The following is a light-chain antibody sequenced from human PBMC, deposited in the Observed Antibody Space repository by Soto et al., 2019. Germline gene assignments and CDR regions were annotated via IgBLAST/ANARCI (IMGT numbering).Light chain of an antibody. J-gene: IGLJ1*01. CDR3: SSYAGSNNFV. V-gene: IGLV3-21*02. CDR1: NIGNKS. CDR2: DDS. Sequence: SYELTQPPSLSVAPGQTAMITCGGKNIGNKSVHWYQQRPGQAPVLVVYDDSDRPSGIPDRLSGSKSGNTASLTVSGLQAEDEADYYCSSYAGSNNFVFGTGTKLTVL.